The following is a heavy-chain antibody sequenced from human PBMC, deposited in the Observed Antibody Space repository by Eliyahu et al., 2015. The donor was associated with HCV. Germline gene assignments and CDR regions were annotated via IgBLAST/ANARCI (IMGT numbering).Heavy chain of an antibody. CDR1: GFTYSSYS. CDR3: ARDHNWAFDY. Sequence: EVQVVQSGGGLVQPGGSLRLPXAASGFTYSSYSMNWVRQAPGKGLEWISYINSRADRIWYADSVKGRFTVSSDNAQASLNLQMNSLTDEDTAVYYCARDHNWAFDYWGQGSLVTVSS. D-gene: IGHD1-1*01. CDR2: INSRADRI. J-gene: IGHJ4*02. V-gene: IGHV3-48*02.